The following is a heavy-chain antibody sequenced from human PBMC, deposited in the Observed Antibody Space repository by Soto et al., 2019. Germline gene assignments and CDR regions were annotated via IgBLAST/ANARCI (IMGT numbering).Heavy chain of an antibody. CDR2: ISSSSTTM. V-gene: IGHV3-48*01. J-gene: IGHJ4*02. D-gene: IGHD6-25*01. CDR3: ARDYSSVWHFDY. Sequence: PGGSLRLSCAASGFTFSSYGVNWVRQAPGKGLEWVSYISSSSTTMYYADSVKGRFTISRDNAKNSLYLQMNSLRAEVTAVYYCARDYSSVWHFDYWGQGTLVTVSS. CDR1: GFTFSSYG.